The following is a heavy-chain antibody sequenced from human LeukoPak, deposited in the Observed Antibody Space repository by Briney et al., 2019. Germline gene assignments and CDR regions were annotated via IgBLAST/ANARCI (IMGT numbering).Heavy chain of an antibody. D-gene: IGHD6-19*01. Sequence: SGGSLRLSCAASGFTFSSYAMSWVRQAPGKGLEWVSAISGSGGSTYYADSVKGRFTISRDNAKNSLYLQMNSLRAEDTAVYYCARQSSGFDYWGQGTLVTVSS. CDR1: GFTFSSYA. V-gene: IGHV3-23*01. CDR3: ARQSSGFDY. J-gene: IGHJ4*02. CDR2: ISGSGGST.